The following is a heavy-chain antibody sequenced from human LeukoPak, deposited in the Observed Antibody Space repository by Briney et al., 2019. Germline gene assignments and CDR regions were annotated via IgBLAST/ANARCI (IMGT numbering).Heavy chain of an antibody. CDR2: INPNSGGT. CDR3: ARDRVGATPDDAFDI. J-gene: IGHJ3*02. V-gene: IGHV1-2*02. D-gene: IGHD1-26*01. CDR1: GYTFTGYY. Sequence: GASVKVSCKASGYTFTGYYMHWVRQAPGQGLEWMGWINPNSGGTNYAQKFQGRVTMTRDTSISTAYMELSRLRSDDTAVYYCARDRVGATPDDAFDIWGQGTMVTVSS.